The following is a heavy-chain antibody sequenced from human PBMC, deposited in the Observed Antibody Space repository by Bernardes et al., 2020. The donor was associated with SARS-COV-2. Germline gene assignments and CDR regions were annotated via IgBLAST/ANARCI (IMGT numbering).Heavy chain of an antibody. J-gene: IGHJ6*02. D-gene: IGHD6-13*01. CDR3: AKDWSEPRPKFLSSSWYGVGMDV. CDR2: ISGTGTIT. CDR1: EFTFSRFA. V-gene: IGHV3-23*01. Sequence: GGSLRLSCAASEFTFSRFAMSWVRQAPGEGLEWVSAISGTGTITYYADSVKGRFTISRDNSKNTLFLQMNSLRVEDTAVYYCAKDWSEPRPKFLSSSWYGVGMDVWGQGTTVTVSS.